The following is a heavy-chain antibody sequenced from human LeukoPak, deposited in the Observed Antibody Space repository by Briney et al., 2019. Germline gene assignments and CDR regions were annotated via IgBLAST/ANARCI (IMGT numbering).Heavy chain of an antibody. CDR1: GGSISSSSYY. J-gene: IGHJ4*02. V-gene: IGHV4-39*01. D-gene: IGHD2-2*01. Sequence: SETLSLTCTVSGGSISSSSYYWGWIRQPPGKGLEWIGSIYYSGSTYYNPSLKSRVTISVDTSKNQFSLKLSSVTAADTAVYYCARQYCSSSSCYFDYWGQGTLVTVSS. CDR2: IYYSGST. CDR3: ARQYCSSSSCYFDY.